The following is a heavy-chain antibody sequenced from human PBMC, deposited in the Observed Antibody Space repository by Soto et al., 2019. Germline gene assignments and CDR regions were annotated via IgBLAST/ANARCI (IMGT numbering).Heavy chain of an antibody. V-gene: IGHV1-69*01. CDR3: ARPQGSGWRFNALDF. CDR1: GGILGGKA. Sequence: QVVLVQSGAGVKNLGSWVKVSGKALGGILGGKAINGWGRAPGQGFGGMGGIIPMFDTANHAQKFRDRIMITADESTNTAYLELKDLRSEDTAIYYCARPQGSGWRFNALDFWGQGTMVTVSS. CDR2: IIPMFDTA. D-gene: IGHD6-19*01. J-gene: IGHJ3*01.